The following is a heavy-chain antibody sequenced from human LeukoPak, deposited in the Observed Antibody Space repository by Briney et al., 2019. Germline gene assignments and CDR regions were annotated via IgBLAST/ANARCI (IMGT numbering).Heavy chain of an antibody. CDR3: AGGDNWFDP. Sequence: QTGGSLRLSCAASGFTFSSDAMHWVRQAPGKGLEWVAVISYDGSNKYYADSVKGRFTISRDNSKNTLYLQMNSLRAEDTAVYYCAGGDNWFDPWGQGTLVTVSS. CDR2: ISYDGSNK. CDR1: GFTFSSDA. D-gene: IGHD3-10*01. V-gene: IGHV3-30-3*01. J-gene: IGHJ5*02.